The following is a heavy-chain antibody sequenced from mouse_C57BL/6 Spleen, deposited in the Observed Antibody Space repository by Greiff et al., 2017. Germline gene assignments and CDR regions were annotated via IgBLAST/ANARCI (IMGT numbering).Heavy chain of an antibody. CDR1: GFTFSDYY. V-gene: IGHV5-16*01. D-gene: IGHD2-12*01. J-gene: IGHJ4*01. Sequence: EVKLVESEGGLVQPGSSMKLSCTASGFTFSDYYMAWVRQVPEKGLEWVANINYDGSSTYYLDSLKSRFIISRDNAKNILYLQMSSLKSEDTATYYCARSYSPGNAMDYWGQGTSVTVSS. CDR3: ARSYSPGNAMDY. CDR2: INYDGSST.